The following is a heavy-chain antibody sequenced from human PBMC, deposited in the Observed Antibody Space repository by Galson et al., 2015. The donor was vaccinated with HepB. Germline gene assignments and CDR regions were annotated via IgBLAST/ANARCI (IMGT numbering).Heavy chain of an antibody. CDR3: ARGPGTCYPNCYYYMDV. CDR2: IRNEANSYIT. CDR1: GFTFSDHY. Sequence: SLRLSCAASGFTFSDHYMDWVRQAPGRGLEWVGRIRNEANSYITEYAASVEDRFTISRDDSKNSLYLQMSSLKTEDTAVYYCARGPGTCYPNCYYYMDVWGKGTTVTVSS. D-gene: IGHD2-15*01. V-gene: IGHV3-72*01. J-gene: IGHJ6*03.